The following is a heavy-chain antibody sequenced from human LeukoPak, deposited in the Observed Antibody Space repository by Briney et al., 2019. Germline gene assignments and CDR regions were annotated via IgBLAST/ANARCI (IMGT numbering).Heavy chain of an antibody. J-gene: IGHJ5*02. CDR1: GFTFTSDA. D-gene: IGHD6-19*01. V-gene: IGHV3-23*01. CDR2: TVSRGTT. CDR3: AKCSTSAYTTGWCNWIDP. Sequence: GGSLRLSCVASGFTFTSDAMNWVRQAPGKGLEWVSSTVSRGTTQYADSVKGRFTVSRDTFKNTLYLQMNSLRADDTAVYYCAKCSTSAYTTGWCNWIDPWGQGTLVTVSS.